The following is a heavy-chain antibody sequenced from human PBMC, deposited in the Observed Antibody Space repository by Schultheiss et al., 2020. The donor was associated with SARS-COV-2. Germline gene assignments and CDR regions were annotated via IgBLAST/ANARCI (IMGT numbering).Heavy chain of an antibody. D-gene: IGHD3-10*01. CDR3: AKDYPSEGPTYGSGSYPFDY. CDR1: GFTFSSYA. CDR2: ISGSGGST. J-gene: IGHJ4*02. Sequence: GESLKISCAASGFTFSSYAMSWVRQAPGKGLEWVSAISGSGGSTYYADSVKGRFTISRDNSKNTLYLQMNSLRAEDTAVYYCAKDYPSEGPTYGSGSYPFDYWGQGTLVTVSS. V-gene: IGHV3-23*01.